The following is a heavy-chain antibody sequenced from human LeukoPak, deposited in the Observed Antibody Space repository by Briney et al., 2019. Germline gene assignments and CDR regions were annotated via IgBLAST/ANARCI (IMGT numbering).Heavy chain of an antibody. J-gene: IGHJ4*02. V-gene: IGHV3-74*01. CDR2: INSDGSST. CDR1: GFTFSSYW. Sequence: GGSLRLSCAASGFTFSSYWMHWVRRAPGKGLVWVSRINSDGSSTSYADSVKGRFTISRDNAKNTLYLQMNSLRAEDTAVYYCARGSRSTLSGFDYWGQGTLVTVSS. CDR3: ARGSRSTLSGFDY. D-gene: IGHD3-10*01.